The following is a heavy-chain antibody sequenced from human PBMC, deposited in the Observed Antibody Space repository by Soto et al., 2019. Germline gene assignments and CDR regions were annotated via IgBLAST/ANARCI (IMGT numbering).Heavy chain of an antibody. CDR3: AQTASLEARPPLDY. V-gene: IGHV1-69*01. J-gene: IGHJ4*02. CDR2: IIPIIRIP. CDR1: GGSFSSYA. D-gene: IGHD1-1*01. Sequence: QVQLVQSGAEVRKPGSSVIVSCKASGGSFSSYAISWVRQAPGQGLEWIGGIIPIIRIPKYAQNLHGRVTITADEYTTTAYMEMRSLTSDYTALYYCAQTASLEARPPLDYWGQGTLVTVSS.